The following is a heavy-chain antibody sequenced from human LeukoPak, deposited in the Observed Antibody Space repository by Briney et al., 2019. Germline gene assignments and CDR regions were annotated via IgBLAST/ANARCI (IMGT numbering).Heavy chain of an antibody. V-gene: IGHV3-74*01. J-gene: IGHJ4*02. Sequence: GGSLRLSCAASGFTFSSYWMHWVRQAPGKGLVWVSRINSDGSSTSYADSVKGRFTISRDNAKNTLYLQMNSLRAEDTAVYYCAREYDILTGYANGGFDYWGQGTLVTVSS. CDR3: AREYDILTGYANGGFDY. CDR2: INSDGSST. D-gene: IGHD3-9*01. CDR1: GFTFSSYW.